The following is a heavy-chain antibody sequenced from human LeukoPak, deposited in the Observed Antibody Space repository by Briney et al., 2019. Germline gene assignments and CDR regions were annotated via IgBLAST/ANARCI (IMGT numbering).Heavy chain of an antibody. Sequence: SETLSLTCTVSGGSISSSSYYWGWIRQPPGKGLEWIGNIYYRGSTYYTPSLKSRVTISVDASKNQFSLRLSSVTAADTAVYYCARIPREEVAVTGTGFDYWGQGTPVTVSS. D-gene: IGHD6-19*01. CDR2: IYYRGST. CDR3: ARIPREEVAVTGTGFDY. V-gene: IGHV4-39*01. CDR1: GGSISSSSYY. J-gene: IGHJ4*02.